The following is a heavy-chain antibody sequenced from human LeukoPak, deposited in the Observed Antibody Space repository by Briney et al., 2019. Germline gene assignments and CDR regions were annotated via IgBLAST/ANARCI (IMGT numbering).Heavy chain of an antibody. D-gene: IGHD3-10*01. CDR3: ARAPNFYGSGSYYTHDAFDI. Sequence: ASVEVSCKASGYTFTGYYMHWVRQAPGQGLEWMGWINPNSGGTNYAQKFQGRVTMTRDTSISTAYMELSRLRSDDTAVSYCARAPNFYGSGSYYTHDAFDIWGQGTMVTVSS. CDR2: INPNSGGT. V-gene: IGHV1-2*02. CDR1: GYTFTGYY. J-gene: IGHJ3*02.